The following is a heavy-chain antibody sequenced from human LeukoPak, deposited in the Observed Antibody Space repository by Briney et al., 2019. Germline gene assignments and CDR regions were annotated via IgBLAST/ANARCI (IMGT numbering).Heavy chain of an antibody. J-gene: IGHJ5*02. CDR2: IYYSGST. V-gene: IGHV4-59*01. CDR3: ARSYSSSWNWFDP. D-gene: IGHD6-13*01. Sequence: NPSETLFLTCTVSGGSISSYYWSWIRQPPGKGLEWIGYIYYSGSTNYNPSLKSRVTISVDTSKNQFSLKLSSVTAADTAVYYCARSYSSSWNWFDPWGQGTLVTVSS. CDR1: GGSISSYY.